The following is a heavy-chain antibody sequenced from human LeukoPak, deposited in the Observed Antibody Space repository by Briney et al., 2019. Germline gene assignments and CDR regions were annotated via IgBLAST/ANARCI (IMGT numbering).Heavy chain of an antibody. CDR1: GGAISSSY. CDR3: ARVKEGYSYGRAYFDY. J-gene: IGHJ4*02. V-gene: IGHV4-59*01. CDR2: IYYSGST. Sequence: SETLSLTCTVSGGAISSSYWSWIRQPPGKGLEWIGYIYYSGSTNYNPSLKSRVTISVDTSKNQFSLKLSSVTAADTAVYYCARVKEGYSYGRAYFDYWGQGTLVTVSS. D-gene: IGHD5-18*01.